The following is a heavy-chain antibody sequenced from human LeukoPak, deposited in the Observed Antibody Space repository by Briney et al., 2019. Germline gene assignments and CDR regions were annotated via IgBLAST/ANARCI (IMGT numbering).Heavy chain of an antibody. CDR2: INPNSGGT. Sequence: GASVNVSCKASGYTFTGYYMHWVRQAPGQGLEWMGWINPNSGGTNYAQKFQGRVTMTRDTSISTAYMELSRLRSDDTAVYYFARDQGRSSGAFDICGQGTMVTVSS. V-gene: IGHV1-2*02. J-gene: IGHJ3*02. D-gene: IGHD3-10*01. CDR3: ARDQGRSSGAFDI. CDR1: GYTFTGYY.